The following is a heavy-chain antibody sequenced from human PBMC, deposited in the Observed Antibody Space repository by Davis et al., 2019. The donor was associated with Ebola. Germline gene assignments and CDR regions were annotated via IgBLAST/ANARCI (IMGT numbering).Heavy chain of an antibody. J-gene: IGHJ4*02. CDR2: IDPSDSYI. CDR1: GYRFTGYW. D-gene: IGHD6-13*01. Sequence: GESLKISCKGSGYRFTGYWISWVRQLPGKGLEWMGRIDPSDSYIIYNPSFQGHVTISVDMSISTAYLQWSSLKASDTAMYYCARHRRAAGYFDYWGQGTLVTVSS. CDR3: ARHRRAAGYFDY. V-gene: IGHV5-10-1*01.